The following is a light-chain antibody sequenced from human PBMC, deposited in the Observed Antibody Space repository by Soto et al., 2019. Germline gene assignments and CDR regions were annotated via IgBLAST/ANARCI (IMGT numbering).Light chain of an antibody. Sequence: QSALTQPASVSGSPGQSITISCTGTSSDIAAYASVSWYQQHPDKAPKLIIYSVSHRSSGVSDRFSGSKSGNTASLTISGLHTEDEADYYCSSSTSSSTYVFGTGTKVTVL. V-gene: IGLV2-14*03. CDR2: SVS. CDR3: SSSTSSSTYV. J-gene: IGLJ1*01. CDR1: SSDIAAYAS.